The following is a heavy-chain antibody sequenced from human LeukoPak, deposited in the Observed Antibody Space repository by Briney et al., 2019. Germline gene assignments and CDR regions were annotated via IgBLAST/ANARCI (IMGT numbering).Heavy chain of an antibody. Sequence: ASVKVSCKASGYTFTSYGISWVRQAPGQGLEWMGWISAYNGNTNYAQKLRGRVTMTTDISTRTAYMELRSLRSDDTAVYYCARSPNTSGWYTDNWFDPWGQGTLVTVSS. CDR3: ARSPNTSGWYTDNWFDP. CDR1: GYTFTSYG. CDR2: ISAYNGNT. D-gene: IGHD6-19*01. V-gene: IGHV1-18*01. J-gene: IGHJ5*02.